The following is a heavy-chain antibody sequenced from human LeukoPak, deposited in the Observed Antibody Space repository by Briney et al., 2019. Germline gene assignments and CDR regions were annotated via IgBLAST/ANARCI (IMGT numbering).Heavy chain of an antibody. Sequence: GRSLRLSCAASGFTFSSYAMHWVRQAPGKGLEGVAVISYDGSNKYYADSVKGRFTISRDNSKNTLYLQMNSLRAEDTAVYYCAKDLHYYGSGKMYYFDYWGQGTLVTVSS. D-gene: IGHD3-10*01. V-gene: IGHV3-30*04. CDR2: ISYDGSNK. CDR3: AKDLHYYGSGKMYYFDY. CDR1: GFTFSSYA. J-gene: IGHJ4*02.